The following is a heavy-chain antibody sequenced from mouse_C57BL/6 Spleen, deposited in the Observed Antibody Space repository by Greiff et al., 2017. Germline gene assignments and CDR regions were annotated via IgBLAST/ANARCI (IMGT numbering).Heavy chain of an antibody. Sequence: QVQLKQPGAELVKPGASVKLSCKASGYTFTSYWMHWVKQRPGQGLEWIGMIHPNSGSTNYNEKFKSKATLTVDKSSSTAYMQLSSLTSEDSAVYYCARRKYSYWYFDVWGTGTTVTVSS. CDR2: IHPNSGST. V-gene: IGHV1-64*01. J-gene: IGHJ1*03. CDR3: ARRKYSYWYFDV. D-gene: IGHD2-12*01. CDR1: GYTFTSYW.